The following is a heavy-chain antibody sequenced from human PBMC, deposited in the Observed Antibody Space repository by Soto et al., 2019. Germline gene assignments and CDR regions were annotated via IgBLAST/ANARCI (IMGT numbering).Heavy chain of an antibody. D-gene: IGHD6-13*01. Sequence: EVQLLESGGGLVQPEGSLRLSCEASGFTFSSYAMSWVHQAPGKGLEWVSGISGGGSTTYYADSVKGRFTISRDNSKNTLYLQVNSLRAEDTAVYYCARDQAAGGTISRYFQDWGQGTLVTVSS. CDR1: GFTFSSYA. CDR2: ISGGGSTT. V-gene: IGHV3-23*01. CDR3: ARDQAAGGTISRYFQD. J-gene: IGHJ1*01.